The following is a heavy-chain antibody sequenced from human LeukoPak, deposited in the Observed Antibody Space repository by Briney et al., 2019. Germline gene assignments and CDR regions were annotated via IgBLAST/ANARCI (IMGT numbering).Heavy chain of an antibody. V-gene: IGHV4-34*01. CDR2: INHSGST. CDR1: GGSFSGYY. J-gene: IGHJ6*02. Sequence: SETLSLTCAVYGGSFSGYYWSWIRQPPGKGLEWIWEINHSGSTNYNPSLKSRVTISVDTSKNQFSLKLSSVTAADTAVYYCARGPPPPRPYYYYGMDVWGQGTTVTVSS. D-gene: IGHD6-25*01. CDR3: ARGPPPPRPYYYYGMDV.